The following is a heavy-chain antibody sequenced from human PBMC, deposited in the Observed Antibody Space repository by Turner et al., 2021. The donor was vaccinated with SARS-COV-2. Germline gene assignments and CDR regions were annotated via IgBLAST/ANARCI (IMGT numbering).Heavy chain of an antibody. J-gene: IGHJ6*03. V-gene: IGHV3-74*01. CDR3: ARASSAEYQLLYRERSYYDYYMDV. D-gene: IGHD2-2*02. Sequence: EVQLGECGGGLVQPGGSLRRSCAASGFTFGSSWVSWVRQAPGKGLVCVARGNGEGSITSYAYSVKSRFSTSRDNAKYTLYLQMYSLRVEETAVYYCARASSAEYQLLYRERSYYDYYMDVWGKGTTVTVSS. CDR2: GNGEGSIT. CDR1: GFTFGSSW.